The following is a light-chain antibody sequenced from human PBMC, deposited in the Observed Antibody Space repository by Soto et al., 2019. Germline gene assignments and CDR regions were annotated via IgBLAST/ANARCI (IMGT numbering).Light chain of an antibody. Sequence: DIQMTQSPSILSASVGDRFTITCRASQSISSWLAWYQQKPGRAPKLLIYKASSLESGVPSRFSGSGSGTEFTLTISSLQPDDFATYYCQQYNSQWTFGQGTKVDIK. CDR3: QQYNSQWT. J-gene: IGKJ1*01. CDR1: QSISSW. CDR2: KAS. V-gene: IGKV1-5*03.